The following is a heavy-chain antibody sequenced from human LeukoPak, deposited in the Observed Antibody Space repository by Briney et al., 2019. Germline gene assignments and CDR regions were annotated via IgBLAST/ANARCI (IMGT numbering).Heavy chain of an antibody. J-gene: IGHJ4*02. CDR2: IYYSGST. CDR1: GGSISSYY. V-gene: IGHV4-59*01. Sequence: SETLSLTCTVSGGSISSYYWSWIRQPPGKGPEWIGYIYYSGSTNYNPSLNSRVTMSVDTSKNQLSLKLSSVTAADTAVYYCARGSRSLGVTTVTRGFDYWGQGTLVTVSS. D-gene: IGHD4-17*01. CDR3: ARGSRSLGVTTVTRGFDY.